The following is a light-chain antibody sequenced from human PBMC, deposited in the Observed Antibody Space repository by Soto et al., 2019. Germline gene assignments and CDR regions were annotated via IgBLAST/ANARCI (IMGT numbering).Light chain of an antibody. Sequence: QSVLTQPAYVSGSPGQSITISCTGTSSDVGSYNLVSWYQQHPGKAPKLMIYEGSKRPSGVSNRFSGSKSGNTASLTISGLEAEDEADYYCCSYAGICTVVFGGGTKVTVL. CDR1: SSDVGSYNL. J-gene: IGLJ2*01. CDR2: EGS. V-gene: IGLV2-23*01. CDR3: CSYAGICTVV.